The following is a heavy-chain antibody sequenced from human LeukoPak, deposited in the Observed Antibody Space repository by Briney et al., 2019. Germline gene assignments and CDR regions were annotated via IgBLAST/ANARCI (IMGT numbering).Heavy chain of an antibody. D-gene: IGHD6-19*01. J-gene: IGHJ4*02. Sequence: ASVKVSCKASGYTFTSYYMHWVRQAPGQGLEWMGWINPNSGGTNYAQKFQGRVTMTRDTSISTAYMELSRLRSDDTAVYYCAREIAVAGRFDYWGQGTLVTVSS. CDR3: AREIAVAGRFDY. V-gene: IGHV1-2*02. CDR1: GYTFTSYY. CDR2: INPNSGGT.